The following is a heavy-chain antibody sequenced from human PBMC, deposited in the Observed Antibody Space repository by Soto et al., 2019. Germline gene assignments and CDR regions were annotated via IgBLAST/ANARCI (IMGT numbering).Heavy chain of an antibody. CDR1: GYTFTSYG. Sequence: QVQLVQSGAEVKKPGASVKVSCKASGYTFTSYGISWVRQAPGQGLEWMGWISAYNGNTNYAQKLQGRVTMTTDTSTSTAYMELRRLRSDVTAVYYCARVVKSGEGYYYYYYYMDVWGKGTTVTVSS. J-gene: IGHJ6*03. CDR3: ARVVKSGEGYYYYYYYMDV. CDR2: ISAYNGNT. D-gene: IGHD2-15*01. V-gene: IGHV1-18*01.